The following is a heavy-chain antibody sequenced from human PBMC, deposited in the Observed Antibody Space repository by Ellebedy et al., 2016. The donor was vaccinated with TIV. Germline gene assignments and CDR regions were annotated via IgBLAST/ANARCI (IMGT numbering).Heavy chain of an antibody. Sequence: AASVKVSCKASGYTFTNYRITWVRQAPGQGLEWMGWISTYNDNTDYAQKVQGRVTMTTGTSSSAIYMELRSLRSDDTAVYYCARVDYYQDFDYWGQGTLVTVSS. CDR2: ISTYNDNT. D-gene: IGHD3-22*01. CDR1: GYTFTNYR. CDR3: ARVDYYQDFDY. V-gene: IGHV1-18*01. J-gene: IGHJ4*02.